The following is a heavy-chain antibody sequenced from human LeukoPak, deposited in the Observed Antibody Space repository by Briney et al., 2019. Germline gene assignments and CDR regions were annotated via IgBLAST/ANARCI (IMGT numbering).Heavy chain of an antibody. D-gene: IGHD3-10*01. CDR1: GGAISGYY. CDR2: INHSGST. V-gene: IGHV4-34*01. Sequence: SETLSLTCTVSGGAISGYYWSWIRQPPGKGLEWIGEINHSGSTNYNPSLKSRVTISVDTSKNQFSLKLSSVTAADTAVYYCARGRNYYGSGSPMDVWGQGTTVTVSS. CDR3: ARGRNYYGSGSPMDV. J-gene: IGHJ6*02.